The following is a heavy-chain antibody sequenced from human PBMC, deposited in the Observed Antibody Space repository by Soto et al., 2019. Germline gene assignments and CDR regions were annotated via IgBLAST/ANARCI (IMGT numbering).Heavy chain of an antibody. CDR3: ASVRGGDYYAMDV. D-gene: IGHD3-10*02. V-gene: IGHV4-4*02. J-gene: IGHJ6*02. CDR1: GGSISSSNW. Sequence: QVQLQESGPGLVKPSGTLSLTCAVSGGSISSSNWWSWVRQPPGKGLEWIGEIYHSGSTNYNPSHNSRVTIAVDKSKNPFSLKLSSVTAADTAVYYCASVRGGDYYAMDVWGQGTTVTVSS. CDR2: IYHSGST.